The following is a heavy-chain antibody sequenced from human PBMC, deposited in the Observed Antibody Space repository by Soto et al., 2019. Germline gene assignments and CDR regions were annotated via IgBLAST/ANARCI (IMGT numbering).Heavy chain of an antibody. CDR3: AKEGGLSGSYYISSSYYFDY. CDR2: ISYDGSNT. CDR1: GFTFSSYG. Sequence: QVQLVESGGGVVQPGRSLRLSCVASGFTFSSYGMHWVRQAPGQGLEWVAIISYDGSNTYYADSVKGRFTIYRDNSKNTLYLQMNSLRAEDTSVYYCAKEGGLSGSYYISSSYYFDYWGQGTLVTVSS. J-gene: IGHJ4*02. D-gene: IGHD1-26*01. V-gene: IGHV3-30*18.